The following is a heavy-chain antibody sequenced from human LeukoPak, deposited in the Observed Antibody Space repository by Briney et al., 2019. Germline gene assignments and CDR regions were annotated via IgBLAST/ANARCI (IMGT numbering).Heavy chain of an antibody. CDR3: ARRRGYSGYDLDY. J-gene: IGHJ4*02. V-gene: IGHV3-33*01. D-gene: IGHD5-12*01. CDR2: IWYDGSNK. Sequence: PGGSLRLSCAASGFTFRSYGMHWVRQAPGKGLEWVAVIWYDGSNKYYADSVKGRFTISKDNSKNTLYLQMNSLRAEDTAVYYCARRRGYSGYDLDYWGQGTLVTVSS. CDR1: GFTFRSYG.